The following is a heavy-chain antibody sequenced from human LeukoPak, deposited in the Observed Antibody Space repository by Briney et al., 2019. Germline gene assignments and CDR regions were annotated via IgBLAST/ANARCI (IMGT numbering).Heavy chain of an antibody. Sequence: ASVKVSCKASGGTFSSYAISWVRQAPGQGIEWMGGIIPIFGTANYAQKFQGRVTITADESTSTAYMELSSLRSEDTAVYYCARVEFRVFAYYYDSSGYYYLQHWGQGTLVTVSS. D-gene: IGHD3-22*01. V-gene: IGHV1-69*13. CDR2: IIPIFGTA. J-gene: IGHJ1*01. CDR3: ARVEFRVFAYYYDSSGYYYLQH. CDR1: GGTFSSYA.